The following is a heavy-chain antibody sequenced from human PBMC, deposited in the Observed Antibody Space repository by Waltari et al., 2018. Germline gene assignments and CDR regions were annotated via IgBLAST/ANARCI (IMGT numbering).Heavy chain of an antibody. V-gene: IGHV1-46*01. Sequence: QVQLVQSGAEVKKPGASVKVSCKASGYTFTSYYMHWVRQAPGQGLEWMGRINPSGGSTSYAQKFQGRVTMTRDTSTSTVYMELSSLRSEDTAVYYCARDLVGDDAFDIWGQGTMVTVSS. J-gene: IGHJ3*02. CDR1: GYTFTSYY. CDR3: ARDLVGDDAFDI. CDR2: INPSGGST. D-gene: IGHD3-16*01.